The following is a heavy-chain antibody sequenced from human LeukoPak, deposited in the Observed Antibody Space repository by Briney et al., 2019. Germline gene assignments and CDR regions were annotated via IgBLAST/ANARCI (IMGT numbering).Heavy chain of an antibody. Sequence: GRSLRLSCAASGFAFNTYSLHWVRQAPDTGLEWMAGISSDGSKTYYTHSVQDRFTISRDNSKNTLYLQMNSLSAEDTAVYYCARDLIVINFDWHHWYFDLWGRGTLVTVSS. J-gene: IGHJ2*01. CDR3: ARDLIVINFDWHHWYFDL. CDR1: GFAFNTYS. CDR2: ISSDGSKT. V-gene: IGHV3-30*10. D-gene: IGHD3-9*01.